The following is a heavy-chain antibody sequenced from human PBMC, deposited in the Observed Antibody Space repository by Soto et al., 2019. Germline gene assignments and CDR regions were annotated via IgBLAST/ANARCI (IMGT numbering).Heavy chain of an antibody. CDR3: IVRYPYYFDY. Sequence: EVQLVESGGGLVKPGGSLRLSCAASGFTFSNAWMNWVRQAPGKGLEWVGRIESKTDGGTTDYAAPVKGRFTISRDDSKNTLYLQMNSLKTEDTAVYYCIVRYPYYFDYWGQGTLVTVSS. J-gene: IGHJ4*02. D-gene: IGHD2-21*01. CDR2: IESKTDGGTT. V-gene: IGHV3-15*07. CDR1: GFTFSNAW.